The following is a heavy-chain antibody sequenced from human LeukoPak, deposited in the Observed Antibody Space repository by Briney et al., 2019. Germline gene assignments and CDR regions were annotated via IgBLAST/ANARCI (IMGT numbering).Heavy chain of an antibody. CDR3: ASGPWELDY. Sequence: PSETLSLTCIFSGVSYSPCDWAWIRQRPGKGLEWIGYINDKGCTYYSPSLESRVTISVDTSKKHFSLILTSVTAADTAVYYCASGPWELDYWGQGTLVTVSS. V-gene: IGHV4-59*08. J-gene: IGHJ4*02. D-gene: IGHD1-26*01. CDR2: INDKGCT. CDR1: GVSYSPCD.